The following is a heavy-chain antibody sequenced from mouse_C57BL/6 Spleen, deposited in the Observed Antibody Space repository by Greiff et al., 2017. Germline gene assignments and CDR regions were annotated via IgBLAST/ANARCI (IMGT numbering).Heavy chain of an antibody. CDR2: ISSGSSTI. CDR3: ARPYYYGSSYIAMDD. D-gene: IGHD1-1*01. Sequence: EVKVVESGGGLVKPGGSLKLSCAASGFTFSDYGMHWVRQAPEKGLEWVAYISSGSSTIYYADTVTGGFTISRDNAKNTLFMQMTSLRSEDTAMYYCARPYYYGSSYIAMDDWGQGTSVTVAS. V-gene: IGHV5-17*01. CDR1: GFTFSDYG. J-gene: IGHJ4*01.